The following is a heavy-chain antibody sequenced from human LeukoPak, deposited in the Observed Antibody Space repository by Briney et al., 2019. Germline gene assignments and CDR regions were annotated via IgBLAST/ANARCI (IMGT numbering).Heavy chain of an antibody. D-gene: IGHD6-19*01. CDR1: GFTFSSYT. CDR3: ATRAGAGHQSLYYLDF. CDR2: ISGSGDST. Sequence: PGGSLRLSCAASGFTFSSYTISWVRQAPGKGLEWVSAISGSGDSTYYADSVKGRFTVSRDNFKNTLYLQMNSLRAEDAAVYYCATRAGAGHQSLYYLDFWGQGTLVTVSS. V-gene: IGHV3-23*01. J-gene: IGHJ4*02.